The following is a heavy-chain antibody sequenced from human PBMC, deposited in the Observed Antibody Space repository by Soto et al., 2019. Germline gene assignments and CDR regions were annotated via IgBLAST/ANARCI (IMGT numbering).Heavy chain of an antibody. V-gene: IGHV3-33*01. CDR3: ARDCGGDCYSKGGIFDY. J-gene: IGHJ4*02. D-gene: IGHD2-21*01. CDR2: IWYDGSNK. CDR1: GFTFSSYG. Sequence: QVQLVESGGGVVQPGRSLRLSCAASGFTFSSYGMHWVRQAPGKGLEWVAVIWYDGSNKYYADSVKGRFTISRDNSKNTLYLQMKSLRAEDTAVYYCARDCGGDCYSKGGIFDYWGQGTLVTVSS.